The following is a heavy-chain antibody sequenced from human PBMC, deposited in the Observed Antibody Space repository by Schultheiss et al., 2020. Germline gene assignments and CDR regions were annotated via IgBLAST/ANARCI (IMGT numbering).Heavy chain of an antibody. D-gene: IGHD3-10*01. CDR2: IYYSGST. CDR3: ARARLLWFGESSSGFDP. V-gene: IGHV4-61*08. CDR1: GGSISSCVYY. J-gene: IGHJ5*02. Sequence: SETLSLTCTVSGGSISSCVYYWSWIRQPPGKGLEWIGYIYYSGSTNYNPSLKSRVTISVDTSKNQFSLKLTSVTAADTAVYYCARARLLWFGESSSGFDPWGQGTLVTVSS.